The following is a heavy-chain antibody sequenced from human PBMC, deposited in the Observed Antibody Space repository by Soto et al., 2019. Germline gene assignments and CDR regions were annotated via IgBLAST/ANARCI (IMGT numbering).Heavy chain of an antibody. V-gene: IGHV1-69*01. CDR1: GGTFSSYA. CDR2: IIPIFGTA. CDR3: AKDGYCSSTSCYTGWAYYYYYGMDV. Sequence: QVQLVQSGAEVKKPGSSVKVSCKASGGTFSSYAISWVRQAPGQGLEWMGGIIPIFGTANYAQKFQGRVTITADESTSTAYMELSSLRSEDTAVYYCAKDGYCSSTSCYTGWAYYYYYGMDVWGQGTTVTVSS. J-gene: IGHJ6*02. D-gene: IGHD2-2*02.